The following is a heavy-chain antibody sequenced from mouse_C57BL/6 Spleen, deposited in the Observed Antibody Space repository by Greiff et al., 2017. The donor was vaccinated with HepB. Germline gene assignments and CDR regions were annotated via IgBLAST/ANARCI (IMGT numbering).Heavy chain of an antibody. J-gene: IGHJ2*01. CDR1: GYSITSGYY. D-gene: IGHD1-1*01. CDR3: ARSITTVLAYYFDY. Sequence: EVQLQQSGPGLVKPSQSLSLTCSVTGYSITSGYYWNWIRQFPGNKLEWMGYISYDGSNNYNPSLKNRIAITRDTSKNQFFLKLNSMTTEDTATYYCARSITTVLAYYFDYWGQGTTLTVSS. CDR2: ISYDGSN. V-gene: IGHV3-6*01.